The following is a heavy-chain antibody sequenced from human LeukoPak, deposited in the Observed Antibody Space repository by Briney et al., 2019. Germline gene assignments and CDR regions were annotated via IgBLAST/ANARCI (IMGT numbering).Heavy chain of an antibody. CDR3: AKDLFYYDSSGLDY. V-gene: IGHV3-9*03. CDR1: GFTFDNYA. Sequence: GGSLRLSCAASGFTFDNYAMHWVRQAPGKGLEWVSGISWSSGSIGYADSVKGRFTISRDNAKNSLYLQMNSLRAEDMALYYCAKDLFYYDSSGLDYWGQGTLVTVSS. D-gene: IGHD3-22*01. J-gene: IGHJ4*02. CDR2: ISWSSGSI.